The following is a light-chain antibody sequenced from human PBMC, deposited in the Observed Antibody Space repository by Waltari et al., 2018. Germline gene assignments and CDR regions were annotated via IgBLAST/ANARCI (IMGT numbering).Light chain of an antibody. Sequence: QSALTQPASVSGSLGQSFTISCTGTYRDVGTYNLVSWYQQHPGKAPKLLIFDVTARPSGVSNLFSGSKSGNTASLTISGLQAEDEADYYCCSYAGNFIWVFGGGTKLTVL. V-gene: IGLV2-23*02. CDR1: YRDVGTYNL. CDR3: CSYAGNFIWV. CDR2: DVT. J-gene: IGLJ3*02.